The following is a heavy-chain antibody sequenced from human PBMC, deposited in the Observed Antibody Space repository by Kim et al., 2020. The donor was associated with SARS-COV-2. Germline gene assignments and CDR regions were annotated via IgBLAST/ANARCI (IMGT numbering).Heavy chain of an antibody. V-gene: IGHV1-3*01. Sequence: ASVKVSCKASGYTFTAYAIHWVRQAPGQRLEWMGWINGAIGNSEYSQKFQGRVTISRDTSASTAYMELSSLRSEDTAVYYCAALNWKAPFDYWGQGPLVTVSS. CDR1: GYTFTAYA. J-gene: IGHJ4*02. CDR3: AALNWKAPFDY. D-gene: IGHD1-20*01. CDR2: INGAIGNS.